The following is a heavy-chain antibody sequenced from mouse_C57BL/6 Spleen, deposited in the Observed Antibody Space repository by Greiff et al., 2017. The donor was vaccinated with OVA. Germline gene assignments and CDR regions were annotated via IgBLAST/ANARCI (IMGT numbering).Heavy chain of an antibody. V-gene: IGHV1-69*01. CDR2: IDPSDSYT. J-gene: IGHJ2*01. D-gene: IGHD3-1*01. CDR3: ARRAGTGRFDY. CDR1: GYTFTSYW. Sequence: QVQLQQPGAELVMPGASVKLSCKASGYTFTSYWMHWVKQRPGQGLEWIGEIDPSDSYTNYNQQFKGKSTLTVDKSSSTAYMQLSSLTSEDSAIYYCARRAGTGRFDYWGQGTTLTVSS.